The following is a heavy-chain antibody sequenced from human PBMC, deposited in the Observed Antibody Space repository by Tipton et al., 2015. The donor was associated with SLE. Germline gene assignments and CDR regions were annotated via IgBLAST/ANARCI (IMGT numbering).Heavy chain of an antibody. D-gene: IGHD6-6*01. V-gene: IGHV3-21*01. CDR3: ARDGTYSSSSLGWFDP. CDR1: GFTFSSYS. CDR2: ISSSSSYI. Sequence: SLRLSCAASGFTFSSYSMNWVRQAPGKGLEWVSSISSSSSYIYYADSVKGRFTISRDNAKNSLYLQMNSLRAEDTAVYYCARDGTYSSSSLGWFDPWGQGTLVTVSS. J-gene: IGHJ5*02.